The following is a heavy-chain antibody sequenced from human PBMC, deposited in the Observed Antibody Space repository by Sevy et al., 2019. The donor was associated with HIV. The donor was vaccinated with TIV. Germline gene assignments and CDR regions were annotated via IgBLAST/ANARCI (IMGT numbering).Heavy chain of an antibody. CDR1: GGSFSGYY. CDR3: ARGQLRINMIVVVMTSYDFWFDP. CDR2: INHSGST. Sequence: SETLSLTCAVYGGSFSGYYWSWIRQPPGKGLEWIGEINHSGSTNYNPSLKSRVTISVDTSKNQFSLKLRSVTAADTAVYYCARGQLRINMIVVVMTSYDFWFDPWGQGTLVTVSS. J-gene: IGHJ5*02. D-gene: IGHD3-22*01. V-gene: IGHV4-34*01.